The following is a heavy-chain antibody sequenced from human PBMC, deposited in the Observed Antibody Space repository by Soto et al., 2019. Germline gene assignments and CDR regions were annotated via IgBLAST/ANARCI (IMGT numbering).Heavy chain of an antibody. J-gene: IGHJ5*02. Sequence: SETLSLTCTVSVDSITTYYWSWIRQPAGKGLEWIGRIDASGNTNYNPSLNSRVTMSIDKSKNQIFLNLTSVTAADTALYYCARSPNIHSQTYFDPWGQGTWVTVSS. V-gene: IGHV4-4*07. CDR2: IDASGNT. CDR3: ARSPNIHSQTYFDP. CDR1: VDSITTYY. D-gene: IGHD3-9*01.